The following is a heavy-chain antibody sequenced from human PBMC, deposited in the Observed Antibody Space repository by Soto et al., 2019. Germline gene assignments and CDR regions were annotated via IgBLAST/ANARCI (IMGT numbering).Heavy chain of an antibody. V-gene: IGHV3-30-3*01. Sequence: PGGSLRLSCAASGFTFSSYAMHWVRKAPGKGLEWVAVISYDGSNKYYADSVKGRFTISRDNSKNTLYLQMNSLRAEDTAVYYCARDRKMGATPYFDYWGQGTLVTVSS. D-gene: IGHD1-26*01. CDR2: ISYDGSNK. J-gene: IGHJ4*02. CDR1: GFTFSSYA. CDR3: ARDRKMGATPYFDY.